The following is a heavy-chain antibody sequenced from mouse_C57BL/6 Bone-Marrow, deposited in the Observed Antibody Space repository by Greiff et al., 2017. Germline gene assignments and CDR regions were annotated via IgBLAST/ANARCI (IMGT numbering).Heavy chain of an antibody. Sequence: QVQLQQSGAELARPGASVKLSCKASGYTFTSYGISWVKQRTGQGLEWICEIYPRSGNTYYNEKFKGKATLTADKSSSAAYMELRSLTSEDSAVYFCARLEYYGSFLGDYWGQGTTLTVSS. CDR1: GYTFTSYG. CDR3: ARLEYYGSFLGDY. CDR2: IYPRSGNT. J-gene: IGHJ2*01. D-gene: IGHD1-1*01. V-gene: IGHV1-81*01.